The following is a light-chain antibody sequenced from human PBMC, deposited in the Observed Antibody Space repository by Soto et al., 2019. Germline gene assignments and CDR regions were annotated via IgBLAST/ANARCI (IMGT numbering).Light chain of an antibody. CDR1: QSVSSSY. V-gene: IGKV3-20*01. J-gene: IGKJ1*01. CDR2: GAS. CDR3: QQYVTSPRT. Sequence: ELVLTQSPGTLSLSPGERATLSCRASQSVSSSYLAWYQQKPGQAPRLLIYGASSRATGIPDRFSGSGSGTDLTITISRLEPEDFEVYYCQQYVTSPRTFGQGTKVDIK.